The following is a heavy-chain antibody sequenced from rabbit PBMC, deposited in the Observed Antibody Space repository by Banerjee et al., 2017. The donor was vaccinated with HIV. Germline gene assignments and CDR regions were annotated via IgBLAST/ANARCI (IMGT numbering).Heavy chain of an antibody. D-gene: IGHD6-1*01. CDR1: GIDFSSYYR. CDR3: ARSPYVYDSGSYYFNL. J-gene: IGHJ4*01. CDR2: IYPGGGIR. V-gene: IGHV1S43*01. Sequence: QQQLEESGGGLVKPGGTLTLTCKASGIDFSSYYRMCWVRQAPGRGLELIAYIYPGGGIRTYANSVKGRFTISSDNAQNTVFLQTTSLTAADTATYFCARSPYVYDSGSYYFNLWGPGTLVTVS.